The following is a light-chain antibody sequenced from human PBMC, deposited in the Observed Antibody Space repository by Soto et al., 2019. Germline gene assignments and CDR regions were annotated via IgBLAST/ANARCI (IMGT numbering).Light chain of an antibody. CDR2: TAS. CDR1: QNINTW. CDR3: QHNNSYPHA. V-gene: IGKV1-5*03. J-gene: IGKJ4*02. Sequence: VQSTRSATTVTESAGSRAAITCLASQNINTWLAWYQQKPGKAPKLLIHTASSLQSGVPSRFSGSGSGTDFTLTISSLQPDDFATYYCQHNNSYPHAFGGGTKVDIK.